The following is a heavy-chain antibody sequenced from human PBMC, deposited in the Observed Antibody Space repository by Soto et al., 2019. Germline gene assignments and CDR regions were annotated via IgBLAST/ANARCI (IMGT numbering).Heavy chain of an antibody. V-gene: IGHV3-23*01. J-gene: IGHJ6*03. CDR2: ISGSGGST. CDR1: GFTFSSYA. Sequence: GGSLRLSCAASGFTFSSYAMSWVRQAPGKGLEWVSAISGSGGSTYYADSVKGRFTISRDNSKNTLYLQMNSLRVEDTAVYYCAKVAPVTSYYYYYYYMDVWGKGTTVTVSS. CDR3: AKVAPVTSYYYYYYYMDV. D-gene: IGHD4-17*01.